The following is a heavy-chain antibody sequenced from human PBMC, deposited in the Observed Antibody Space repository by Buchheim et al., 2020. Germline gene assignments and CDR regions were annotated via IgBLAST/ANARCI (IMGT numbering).Heavy chain of an antibody. Sequence: QVQLVESGGGLVKPGGSLRLSCAASGFTFSDYYMSWIRQAPGKGLEWVSYISSSGSTIYYADSVKGRFTISRDNAQNSLYLQMNSLRAEDTAVYYCARDRRSNSGSQPRRGEPETTLDYWGKGTL. V-gene: IGHV3-11*01. CDR1: GFTFSDYY. J-gene: IGHJ4*02. D-gene: IGHD1-26*01. CDR2: ISSSGSTI. CDR3: ARDRRSNSGSQPRRGEPETTLDY.